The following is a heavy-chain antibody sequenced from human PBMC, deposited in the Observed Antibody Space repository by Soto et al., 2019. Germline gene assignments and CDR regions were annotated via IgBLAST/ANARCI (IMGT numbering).Heavy chain of an antibody. J-gene: IGHJ4*02. Sequence: GGSLRLSCAASGFTFSSYSMNWVRQAPGKGLEWVSSISSSSSYIYYADSVKGRFTISRDNAKNSLYLQMNSLRAEDTAVYYCASWGWRSSSGGVDYWGQGTLVTVSS. V-gene: IGHV3-21*01. CDR3: ASWGWRSSSGGVDY. CDR1: GFTFSSYS. D-gene: IGHD6-6*01. CDR2: ISSSSSYI.